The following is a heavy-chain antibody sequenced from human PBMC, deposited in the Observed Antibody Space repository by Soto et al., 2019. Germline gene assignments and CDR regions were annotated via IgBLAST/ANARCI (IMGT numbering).Heavy chain of an antibody. J-gene: IGHJ6*02. CDR3: ARARGYTMDV. CDR2: ISWNGGST. CDR1: GFTFDDYA. Sequence: VQLVESGGVVVQPGGSLRLSCAASGFTFDDYAMHWVRQAPGKGLEWVSLISWNGGSTSYADSVKGRFTISRDNSKNSLYLQMNSLRAEDTALYYCARARGYTMDVWGQGTTVTVSS. V-gene: IGHV3-43D*04. D-gene: IGHD5-12*01.